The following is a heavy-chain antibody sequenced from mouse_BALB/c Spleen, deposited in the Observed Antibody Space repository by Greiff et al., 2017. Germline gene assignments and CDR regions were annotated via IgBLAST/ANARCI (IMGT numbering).Heavy chain of an antibody. CDR2: INPYYGST. CDR1: GYSFTDYI. V-gene: IGHV1-39*01. CDR3: ARGYYGLDY. D-gene: IGHD1-1*01. Sequence: VQLQQTGPELVKPGASVKISCKASGYSFTDYIMLWVKQSHGKSLEWIGNINPYYGSTSYNLKFKGKATLTVDKSSSTAYMQLNSLTSEDSAVYYCARGYYGLDYWGQGTTLTVSS. J-gene: IGHJ2*01.